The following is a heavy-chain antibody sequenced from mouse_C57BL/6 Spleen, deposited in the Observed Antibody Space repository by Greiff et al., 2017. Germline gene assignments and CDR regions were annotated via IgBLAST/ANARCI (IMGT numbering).Heavy chain of an antibody. CDR2: ISSGGSYT. D-gene: IGHD1-1*01. CDR1: GFTFSSYG. CDR3: ARPDYGSSSFAY. Sequence: EVTLVASGGDLVKPGGSLKLSCAASGFTFSSYGMSWVRQTPDKRLEWVATISSGGSYTYYPDSVKGRFTISRDNAKHTLYLQMSSLKSEDTAMYYCARPDYGSSSFAYWGQGTLVTVSA. J-gene: IGHJ3*01. V-gene: IGHV5-6*01.